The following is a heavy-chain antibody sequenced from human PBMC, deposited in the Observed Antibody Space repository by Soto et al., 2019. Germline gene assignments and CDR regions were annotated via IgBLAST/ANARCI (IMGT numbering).Heavy chain of an antibody. Sequence: EVQLLESGGGLVQPGGSLRLSCAASGFTFSSYAMSWVRQAPGKGLEWVSAISGSGGSTYYADSVKGRFTISRDNSKNTLYLQMNSLRAEDTAVYYCAKEGIAARRYYYYYGMDVWGQGTTVTVSS. D-gene: IGHD6-6*01. CDR3: AKEGIAARRYYYYYGMDV. CDR2: ISGSGGST. CDR1: GFTFSSYA. V-gene: IGHV3-23*01. J-gene: IGHJ6*02.